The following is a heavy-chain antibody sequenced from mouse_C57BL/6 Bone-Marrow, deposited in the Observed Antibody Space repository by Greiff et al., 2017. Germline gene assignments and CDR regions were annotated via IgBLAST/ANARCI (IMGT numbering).Heavy chain of an antibody. CDR1: GYTFTDYY. V-gene: IGHV1-76*01. J-gene: IGHJ1*03. Sequence: QVQLQQSGAELVRPGASVKLSCKASGYTFTDYYINWVKQRPGQGLEWIARIYPGSGNTYYNEKFKGKATLTAEKSSSTAYMQLSSLTSEDSAVYFCARWTVVADWDFDVWGTGTTVTVSS. CDR2: IYPGSGNT. D-gene: IGHD1-1*01. CDR3: ARWTVVADWDFDV.